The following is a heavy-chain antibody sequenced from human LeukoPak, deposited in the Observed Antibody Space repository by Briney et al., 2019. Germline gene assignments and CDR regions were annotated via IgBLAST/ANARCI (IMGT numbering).Heavy chain of an antibody. CDR2: ISAYNGNT. CDR3: ARDWGDGSGSYLFDY. D-gene: IGHD3-10*01. V-gene: IGHV1-18*01. CDR1: GYTFTSYG. Sequence: ASVKVSCKASGYTFTSYGISWVRQAPGQGLERMGWISAYNGNTNYAQKLQGRVTMTTDTSTSTAYMELRSLRSDDTAVYYCARDWGDGSGSYLFDYWGQGTLVTVSS. J-gene: IGHJ4*02.